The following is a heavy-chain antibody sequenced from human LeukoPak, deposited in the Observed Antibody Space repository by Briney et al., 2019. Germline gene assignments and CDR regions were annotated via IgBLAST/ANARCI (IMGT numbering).Heavy chain of an antibody. CDR1: GFTFSSYS. V-gene: IGHV3-21*01. Sequence: GGSLRLSCAASGFTFSSYSMNWVRQAPGKGLEWVSSISSSSSYIYYADSVKGRFTISRDNAKNSLYLQMNSLRAEDTAVYYCARERSVKVAASDYWGQGTLVTVSS. D-gene: IGHD2-15*01. CDR2: ISSSSSYI. CDR3: ARERSVKVAASDY. J-gene: IGHJ4*02.